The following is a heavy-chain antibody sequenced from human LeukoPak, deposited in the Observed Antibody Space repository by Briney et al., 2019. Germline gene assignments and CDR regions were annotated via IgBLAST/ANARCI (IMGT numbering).Heavy chain of an antibody. CDR2: IYTSGNT. Sequence: SQTLSLTCTVSGGSISSGPYYWSWLRQPAGKGLEWIGRIYTSGNTNYNPSLKSRVTISVDTSKNQFSLKLSSVIAADTAVYYCARDRDCGGDCYTFDYWGQGTLVTVSS. V-gene: IGHV4-61*02. CDR3: ARDRDCGGDCYTFDY. CDR1: GGSISSGPYY. J-gene: IGHJ4*02. D-gene: IGHD2-21*02.